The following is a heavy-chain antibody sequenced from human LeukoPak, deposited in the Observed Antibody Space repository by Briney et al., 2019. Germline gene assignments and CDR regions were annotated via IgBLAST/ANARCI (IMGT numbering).Heavy chain of an antibody. CDR2: IGTAGDT. CDR3: ARDPSMMAEAFYLGYYYYGMDV. D-gene: IGHD5-24*01. V-gene: IGHV3-13*01. CDR1: GFTFSSYD. Sequence: GGSLRLSCAASGFTFSSYDMHWVRHATGKGLEWVSAIGTAGDTYYPGSVKGRFTISRENAKNSLYLQMNSLRAGDTAVYYCARDPSMMAEAFYLGYYYYGMDVWGQGTTVTVSS. J-gene: IGHJ6*02.